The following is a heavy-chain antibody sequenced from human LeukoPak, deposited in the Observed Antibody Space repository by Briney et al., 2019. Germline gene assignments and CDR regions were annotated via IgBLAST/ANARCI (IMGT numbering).Heavy chain of an antibody. CDR1: GLIFNSYA. J-gene: IGHJ5*02. CDR2: ITASGGST. Sequence: GGSLRLSCEVSGLIFNSYAMGWVRQAPGKGLEWVSSITASGGSTEDADSVKGRFTISRDNSRNTLYLRMNSLRAEDTAVYYCAKERVSSGWNPHWFDPWGQGTLVTVSS. V-gene: IGHV3-23*01. CDR3: AKERVSSGWNPHWFDP. D-gene: IGHD6-19*01.